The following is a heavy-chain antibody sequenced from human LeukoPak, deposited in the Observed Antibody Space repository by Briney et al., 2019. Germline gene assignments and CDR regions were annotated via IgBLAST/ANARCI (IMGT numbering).Heavy chain of an antibody. CDR1: GGSFSGYY. D-gene: IGHD5-18*01. J-gene: IGHJ4*02. CDR3: ARGHGVVYGYFFPYFDY. Sequence: SETLFLTCAVYGGSFSGYYWSWIRQPPGKGLEWIGEINHSGSTKYNPSLKSRVTISVDTSKNQFSLKLSSVTAADTAVYYCARGHGVVYGYFFPYFDYWGQGTLVTVSS. CDR2: INHSGST. V-gene: IGHV4-34*01.